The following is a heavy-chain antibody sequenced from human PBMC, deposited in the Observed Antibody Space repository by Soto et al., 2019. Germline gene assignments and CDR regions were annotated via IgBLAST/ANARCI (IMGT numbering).Heavy chain of an antibody. V-gene: IGHV1-69*02. Sequence: ASVKVSCKASGGTFSSYTISWVRQAPGQGLEWMGRIIPILGIANYAQKFQGRVTITADKSTSTAYMELSSLRSEDTAVYYCARGRGIVATINYCYMDVWGKGTTVTVSS. J-gene: IGHJ6*03. CDR3: ARGRGIVATINYCYMDV. D-gene: IGHD5-12*01. CDR2: IIPILGIA. CDR1: GGTFSSYT.